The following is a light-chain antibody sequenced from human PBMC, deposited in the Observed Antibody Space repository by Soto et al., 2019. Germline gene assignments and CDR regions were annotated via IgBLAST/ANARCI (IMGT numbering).Light chain of an antibody. J-gene: IGLJ1*01. Sequence: TQPPSVSAAPEQKVTISCSGGSSNLGINFVSWYQQFPGGVPKLLIYENNKRPSGIPDRFSGAKSGTSATLDITGLQAGDEADYYCATWDGSLSVGVFGGGTKVTV. CDR2: ENN. V-gene: IGLV1-51*02. CDR3: ATWDGSLSVGV. CDR1: SSNLGINF.